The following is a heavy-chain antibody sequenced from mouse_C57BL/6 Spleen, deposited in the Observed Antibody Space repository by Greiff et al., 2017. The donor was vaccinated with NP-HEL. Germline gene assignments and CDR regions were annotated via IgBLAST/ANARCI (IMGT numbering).Heavy chain of an antibody. CDR3: ARNTGSFDY. J-gene: IGHJ2*01. CDR2: IDPSDSYT. CDR1: GYTFTSYW. Sequence: QVQLQQPGAELVRPGTSVKLSCKASGYTFTSYWMHWVKQRPGQGLEWIGVIDPSDSYTNYNQKFKGKATLTVDTSSSTAYMQLSSLTSEDSAVSYCARNTGSFDYWGPGTPLTVSS. V-gene: IGHV1-59*01. D-gene: IGHD4-1*01.